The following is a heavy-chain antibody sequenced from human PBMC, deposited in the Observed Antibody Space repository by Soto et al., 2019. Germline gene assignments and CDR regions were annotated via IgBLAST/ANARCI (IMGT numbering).Heavy chain of an antibody. J-gene: IGHJ3*02. D-gene: IGHD3-22*01. V-gene: IGHV5-10-1*01. CDR1: GYSFTSYW. CDR3: ARPLLPDYYDSSVGAFDI. Sequence: GESLKISCKGSGYSFTSYWISWVRQMPGKGLEWMGRIDPSDSYTNYSPSFQGHVTISADKSISTAYLQWSSLKASDTAMYYCARPLLPDYYDSSVGAFDIWSQGTMGTVS. CDR2: IDPSDSYT.